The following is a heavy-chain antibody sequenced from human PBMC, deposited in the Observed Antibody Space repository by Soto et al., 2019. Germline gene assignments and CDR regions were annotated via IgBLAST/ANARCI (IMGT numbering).Heavy chain of an antibody. J-gene: IGHJ4*02. CDR2: ISSSSSYI. Sequence: PEGSLRLSCAASGFTFSSYSMNWVRQAPGKGLEWVSSISSSSSYIYYADSVKGRFTISRDNAKNSLYLQMNSLRAEDTAVYYCARDTLYDSSGYYSTSFDYWGQGTLVTVSS. V-gene: IGHV3-21*01. CDR1: GFTFSSYS. D-gene: IGHD3-22*01. CDR3: ARDTLYDSSGYYSTSFDY.